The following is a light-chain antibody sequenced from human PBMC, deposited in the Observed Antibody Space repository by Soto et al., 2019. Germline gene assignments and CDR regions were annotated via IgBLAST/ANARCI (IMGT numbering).Light chain of an antibody. Sequence: QSALTQPASVSGSPGQSITISCTGTNSDVGGYNYVSWYQQHPGKAPKLLIYEVSSRPSGLSNRFSGSKSGNTASLIISGLQAEDDADYYCASYTSSITYVFGSGTKLTVL. CDR1: NSDVGGYNY. V-gene: IGLV2-14*01. CDR3: ASYTSSITYV. J-gene: IGLJ1*01. CDR2: EVS.